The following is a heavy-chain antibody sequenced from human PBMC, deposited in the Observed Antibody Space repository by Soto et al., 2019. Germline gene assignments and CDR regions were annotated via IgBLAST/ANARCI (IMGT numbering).Heavy chain of an antibody. D-gene: IGHD1-20*01. CDR3: APRDPQYRNNWNGGWFDP. CDR2: IYWDDDK. J-gene: IGHJ5*02. V-gene: IGHV2-5*02. Sequence: QITLKESGPTLVKPTQTLTLTCTFSGFSLNTNGAGVGWIRQPPGKALEWLALIYWDDDKRYSPSLKSRLTIFKDASKNQVILTMTNMDPVDTATYYCAPRDPQYRNNWNGGWFDPWGQGTLVTVSS. CDR1: GFSLNTNGAG.